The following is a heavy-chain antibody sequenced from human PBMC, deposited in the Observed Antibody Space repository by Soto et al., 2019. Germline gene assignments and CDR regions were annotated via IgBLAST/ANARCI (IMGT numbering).Heavy chain of an antibody. CDR2: IYYSGST. V-gene: IGHV4-39*01. CDR3: ARQSSYSNYQKDYYYYYYMDV. CDR1: GGSISSSSYY. J-gene: IGHJ6*03. Sequence: SETLSLTCTVPGGSISSSSYYWGWIRQPPGKGLEWIGSIYYSGSTYYNPSLKSRVTISVDTSKNQFSLKLSSVTAADTAVYYCARQSSYSNYQKDYYYYYYMDVWGKGTTVTVSS. D-gene: IGHD4-4*01.